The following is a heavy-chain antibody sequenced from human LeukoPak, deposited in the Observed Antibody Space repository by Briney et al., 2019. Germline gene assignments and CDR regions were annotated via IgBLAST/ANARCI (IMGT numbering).Heavy chain of an antibody. J-gene: IGHJ3*02. CDR1: GLTFSNAW. CDR3: TTNDAFDT. Sequence: TGGSLRLSCAASGLTFSNAWMSWVRQAPGKGLEWVGRIKRSGGTTELAAPVKGRFTISRDDSKKTLYLQMTSLKTEDTAVYYCTTNDAFDTWGQGTMVTVSS. CDR2: IKRSGGTT. V-gene: IGHV3-15*01.